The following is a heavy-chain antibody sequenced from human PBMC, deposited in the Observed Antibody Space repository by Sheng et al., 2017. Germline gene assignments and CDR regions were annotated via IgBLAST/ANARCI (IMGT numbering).Heavy chain of an antibody. V-gene: IGHV3-53*01. Sequence: EVHLVESGGGLVQPGESLTLSCAASGFTLSSDYMTWVRQSPGKGLEWVSVIYSGGSTYYADSVKGRFTISRDISKNTLFLQMNSLRVEDTGVYYCARDPGNYNGMDVWGQGTTVTVSS. CDR2: IYSGGST. D-gene: IGHD1-7*01. J-gene: IGHJ6*02. CDR1: GFTLSSDY. CDR3: ARDPGNYNGMDV.